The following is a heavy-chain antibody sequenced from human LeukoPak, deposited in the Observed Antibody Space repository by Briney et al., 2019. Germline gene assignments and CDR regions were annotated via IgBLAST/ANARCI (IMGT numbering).Heavy chain of an antibody. CDR3: ARFIASAGIFDL. Sequence: GGSLRLSCAASGFTFSDYSIYWVRQAPGKGLEYVSGISSNGYSTYYANSVKGRFTISRDNSKSTLHLQMGSLRVDDTAMYYCARFIASAGIFDLWGQGTLLSVSS. J-gene: IGHJ4*02. CDR1: GFTFSDYS. V-gene: IGHV3-64*01. D-gene: IGHD6-13*01. CDR2: ISSNGYST.